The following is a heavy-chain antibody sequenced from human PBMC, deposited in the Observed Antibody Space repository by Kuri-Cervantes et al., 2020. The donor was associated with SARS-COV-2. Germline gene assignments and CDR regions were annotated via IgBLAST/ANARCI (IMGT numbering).Heavy chain of an antibody. J-gene: IGHJ6*02. Sequence: SVKVSCKASGGTFSSYAISWVRQAPGQGLEWMGRIIPIFGIANYAQKFQGRVTITADKSTSTAYMELSSLRSEDTAVYYCARVWYYYDSSGPPWYYYYGMDIWGQGTTVTVSS. CDR2: IIPIFGIA. V-gene: IGHV1-69*04. CDR3: ARVWYYYDSSGPPWYYYYGMDI. CDR1: GGTFSSYA. D-gene: IGHD3-22*01.